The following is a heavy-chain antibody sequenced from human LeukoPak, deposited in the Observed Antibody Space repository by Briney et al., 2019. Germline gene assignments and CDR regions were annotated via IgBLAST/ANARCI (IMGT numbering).Heavy chain of an antibody. J-gene: IGHJ5*02. CDR1: GGSISSYY. V-gene: IGHV4-59*08. CDR2: IYYSGST. CDR3: ARSVEVTTIFGFDP. D-gene: IGHD5-24*01. Sequence: PSETLSLTCTVSGGSISSYYWSWIRQPPGKGLDWIGYIYYSGSTNYNPSLKSRVTISVDTSKNQFSLKLSSVTAADMAVYYCARSVEVTTIFGFDPWGQGTLVTVSS.